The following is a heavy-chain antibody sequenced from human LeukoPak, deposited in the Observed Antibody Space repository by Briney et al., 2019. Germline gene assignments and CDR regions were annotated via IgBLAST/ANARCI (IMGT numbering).Heavy chain of an antibody. Sequence: GGSLRLSCAASGFSFCSYSMYWGREGPGEGLERVSSISSSSSYIYYADSVKGRFTISRDNAKNSLYLQMNSLRAEDTAVYYCARGTTVTTSWFDPWGQGTLVTVSS. D-gene: IGHD4-17*01. CDR3: ARGTTVTTSWFDP. J-gene: IGHJ5*02. CDR2: ISSSSSYI. V-gene: IGHV3-21*01. CDR1: GFSFCSYS.